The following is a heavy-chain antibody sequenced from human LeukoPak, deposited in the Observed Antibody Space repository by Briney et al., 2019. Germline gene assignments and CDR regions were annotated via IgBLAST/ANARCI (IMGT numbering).Heavy chain of an antibody. J-gene: IGHJ4*02. CDR2: IPYDGSNK. CDR1: GFTFSSYG. V-gene: IGHV3-30*18. D-gene: IGHD3-3*01. Sequence: GGSLRLSCAASGFTFSSYGMHWVRQAPGKGLEWVAVIPYDGSNKYYADSVKGRFTISRDNSKNTLYLQMNSLRAEDTAVYYCAKDSWTYYDFWSGYLNDNWGQGTLVTVSS. CDR3: AKDSWTYYDFWSGYLNDN.